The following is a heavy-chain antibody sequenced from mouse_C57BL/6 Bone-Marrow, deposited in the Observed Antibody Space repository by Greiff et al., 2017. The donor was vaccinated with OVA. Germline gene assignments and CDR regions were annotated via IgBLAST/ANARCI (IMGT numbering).Heavy chain of an antibody. CDR1: GYTFTSYW. D-gene: IGHD3-2*02. CDR2: IHPNSGST. CDR3: ARKCRQLRAREGWFAY. V-gene: IGHV1-64*01. J-gene: IGHJ3*01. Sequence: QVQLQQPGAELVKPGASVKLSCKASGYTFTSYWMHWVKQRPGQGLEWIGMIHPNSGSTNYNEKFKSKATLTVDKSSSTAYMQLSSLTSEDSAVYYCARKCRQLRAREGWFAYWGQGTLVTVSA.